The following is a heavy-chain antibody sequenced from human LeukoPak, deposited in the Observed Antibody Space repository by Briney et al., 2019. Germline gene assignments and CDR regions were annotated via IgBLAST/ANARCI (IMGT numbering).Heavy chain of an antibody. V-gene: IGHV3-66*01. D-gene: IGHD3-22*01. CDR2: IYSGGST. Sequence: GGSLRLSCAASGFTVSSNYMSWARQAPGKGLEWVSIIYSGGSTYYADSVKGRFTISRDNSKNTLYLQMNSLRAEDTAVYHCASDSPYYYDSSGYLGGYFDYWGQGTLVTVSS. J-gene: IGHJ4*02. CDR3: ASDSPYYYDSSGYLGGYFDY. CDR1: GFTVSSNY.